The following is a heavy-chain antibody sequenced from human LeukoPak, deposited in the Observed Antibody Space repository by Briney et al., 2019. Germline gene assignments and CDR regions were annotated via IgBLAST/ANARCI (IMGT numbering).Heavy chain of an antibody. CDR3: AREYDYYGSGNWFDP. D-gene: IGHD3-10*01. J-gene: IGHJ5*02. V-gene: IGHV1-18*01. CDR2: ISAYNGNT. CDR1: GYTFTSYG. Sequence: ASVKVSCKASGYTFTSYGIGWVRQAPGQGLEWMGWISAYNGNTNYAQKLQGRVTMTTDTSTSTAYMELRSLRSDDTAVYYCAREYDYYGSGNWFDPWGQGTLVTVSS.